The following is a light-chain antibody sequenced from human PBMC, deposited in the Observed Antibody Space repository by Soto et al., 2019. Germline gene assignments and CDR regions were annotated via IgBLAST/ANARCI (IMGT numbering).Light chain of an antibody. V-gene: IGKV3-20*01. J-gene: IGKJ3*01. CDR2: GAS. Sequence: EIVLTQSPGTLSLSPGERATLSCRASQSVSSSYLAWYQQKPGQAPRLLIYGASGRATGIPDRFSGSGSGTDFPLTISRLEPEDFAVYYCQQYGSSPLFTFGPGTKLDIK. CDR1: QSVSSSY. CDR3: QQYGSSPLFT.